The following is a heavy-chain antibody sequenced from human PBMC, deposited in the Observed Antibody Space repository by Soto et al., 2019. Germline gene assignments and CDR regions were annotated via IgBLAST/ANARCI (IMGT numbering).Heavy chain of an antibody. CDR1: SASINDNNW. CDR3: ARVAAVGSNTIFDY. J-gene: IGHJ4*02. D-gene: IGHD3-3*01. CDR2: VYHSGIT. Sequence: QVQLQESGPGLVKPSGTLSLTCAVSSASINDNNWWSWVRQPPGKGLEWVGEVYHSGITNYNPSLESRVTVSVDKSKNHFSLNLTPVPAADTAVYYCARVAAVGSNTIFDYWGQGALVTVSS. V-gene: IGHV4-4*02.